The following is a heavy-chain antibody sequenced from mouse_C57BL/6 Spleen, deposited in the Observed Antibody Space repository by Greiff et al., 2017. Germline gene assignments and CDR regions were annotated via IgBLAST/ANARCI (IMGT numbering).Heavy chain of an antibody. V-gene: IGHV1-69*01. CDR2: IDPSDSYT. Sequence: QVQLQQPGAELVMPGASVKLSCKASGYTFTSYWMHWVKQRPGQGLEWSGEIDPSDSYTNYNQKFKGKSTLTVDKSSSPAYMQLSSLTSEDSAVYYCAREGGLDYWGQGTTLTVSS. CDR3: AREGGLDY. J-gene: IGHJ2*01. D-gene: IGHD3-3*01. CDR1: GYTFTSYW.